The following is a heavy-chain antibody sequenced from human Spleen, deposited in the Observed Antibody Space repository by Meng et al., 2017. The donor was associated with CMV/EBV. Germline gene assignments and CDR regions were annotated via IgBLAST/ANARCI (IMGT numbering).Heavy chain of an antibody. V-gene: IGHV5-51*01. CDR3: VRRLAYCGGDCYPYYFDF. D-gene: IGHD2-21*01. Sequence: KVSCKGSGYIFTTYWIAWVRQMPGKGLEWMGIIYPDDSDTRYSPSFQGQVAITADKSISTAYLQWRSLKVSDTAMYYCVRRLAYCGGDCYPYYFDFWGQGTPVTVSS. CDR2: IYPDDSDT. CDR1: GYIFTTYW. J-gene: IGHJ4*02.